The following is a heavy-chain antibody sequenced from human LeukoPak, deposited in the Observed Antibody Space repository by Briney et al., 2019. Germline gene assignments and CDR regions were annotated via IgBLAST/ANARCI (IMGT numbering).Heavy chain of an antibody. V-gene: IGHV1-18*01. CDR3: ARKGDYWNDGAY. J-gene: IGHJ1*01. Sequence: GASVKISCKASGYTFTSYGFSWVRQAPGQGLEWVGWISAYYGNTDYAQKFQGRITMTTDTSTSTSYMELGSLRPDDTAVYYCARKGDYWNDGAYWGQGTLVTVSS. CDR2: ISAYYGNT. CDR1: GYTFTSYG. D-gene: IGHD1-1*01.